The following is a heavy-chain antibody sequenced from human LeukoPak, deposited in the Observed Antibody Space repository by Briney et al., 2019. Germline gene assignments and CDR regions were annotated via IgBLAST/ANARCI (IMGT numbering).Heavy chain of an antibody. CDR3: ARQVAAAATGYYYYYMDV. CDR1: GYTFTSYD. V-gene: IGHV1-8*03. CDR2: MNPNSGNT. J-gene: IGHJ6*03. D-gene: IGHD6-13*01. Sequence: ASVKVSCKASGYTFTSYDINWVRQATGQGLEWMGWMNPNSGNTGYAQKFQGRVTITRNTSISTAYMELSSLRSEDTAVYYCARQVAAAATGYYYYYMDVWGKGTTVTVSS.